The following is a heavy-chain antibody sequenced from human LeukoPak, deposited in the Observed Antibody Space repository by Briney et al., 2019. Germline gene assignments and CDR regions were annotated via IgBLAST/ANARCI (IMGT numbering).Heavy chain of an antibody. CDR3: ARRRHYSDNSGHAFDI. CDR2: ISGSGGST. J-gene: IGHJ3*02. Sequence: GGSLRLSCAASGFTFSSYALSWVHQAPGKGLEWVSAISGSGGSTYYADSVKGRFTISRDNSKNTLYLQMNSLRAEDTAVYYCARRRHYSDNSGHAFDIWGQGTMVTVSS. V-gene: IGHV3-23*01. CDR1: GFTFSSYA. D-gene: IGHD3-22*01.